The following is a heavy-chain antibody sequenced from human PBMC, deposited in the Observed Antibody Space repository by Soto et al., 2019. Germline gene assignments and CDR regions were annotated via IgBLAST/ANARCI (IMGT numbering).Heavy chain of an antibody. CDR2: ISAYNANA. V-gene: IGHV1-18*01. Sequence: QIQLLQSGAEVKKPGASVKVTCKASGYTFRNFGISWLRQAPGHGLEWMGWISAYNANANYAQKFQGRLTMTADTSTSTAYMELRSLRSDDTAVYYCARENSYFDYWGQGTLVTVSS. J-gene: IGHJ4*02. CDR1: GYTFRNFG. CDR3: ARENSYFDY.